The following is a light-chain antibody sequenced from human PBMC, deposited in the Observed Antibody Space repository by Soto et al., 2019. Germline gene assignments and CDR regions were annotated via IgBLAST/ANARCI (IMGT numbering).Light chain of an antibody. J-gene: IGKJ4*01. Sequence: DIQMTQSPSSLSASVGDRVTITCRASQSISRYLNWYQQKPGKAPKLLIYTASSLQSGVPSRFSGSGSGTDFTLTISSLQPEYFATYYCQQSYSMTTFGGGTKVEIK. CDR2: TAS. CDR1: QSISRY. CDR3: QQSYSMTT. V-gene: IGKV1-39*01.